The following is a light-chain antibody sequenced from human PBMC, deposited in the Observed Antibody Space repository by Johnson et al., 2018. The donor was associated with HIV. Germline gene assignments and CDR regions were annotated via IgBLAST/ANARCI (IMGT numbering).Light chain of an antibody. CDR2: DND. Sequence: QSMLTQPPSVSAAPGQKVTISCSGSSSNIGNNYVSWYQQLPGTAPKLLIYDNDSRPSGIPDRFSGSKSGTSATLRITGLQTGDEADYYCGTWDSSLSAYVFGTGTKVTVL. CDR3: GTWDSSLSAYV. V-gene: IGLV1-51*01. CDR1: SSNIGNNY. J-gene: IGLJ1*01.